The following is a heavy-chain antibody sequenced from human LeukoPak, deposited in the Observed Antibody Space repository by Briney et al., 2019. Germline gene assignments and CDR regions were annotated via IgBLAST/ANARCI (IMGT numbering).Heavy chain of an antibody. Sequence: SETLSLTCTVSGGSINSYYWSWIRQPPGKGLEWIGYIYYSGSTNYNPSLKSRVTISVDTSKNQFSLRLSSVTAADTAVYYCARLGHYYDSSGYPDYWGQGTLVTVSS. CDR3: ARLGHYYDSSGYPDY. CDR2: IYYSGST. CDR1: GGSINSYY. J-gene: IGHJ4*02. V-gene: IGHV4-59*12. D-gene: IGHD3-22*01.